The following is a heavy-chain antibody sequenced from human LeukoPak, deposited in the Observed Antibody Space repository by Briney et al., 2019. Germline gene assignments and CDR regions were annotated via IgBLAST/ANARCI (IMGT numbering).Heavy chain of an antibody. CDR1: RFTLSNYW. CDR2: INQDGSKK. V-gene: IGHV3-7*01. D-gene: IGHD2-21*02. J-gene: IGHJ4*02. Sequence: GGPLRLSCVASRFTLSNYWMSWVRQAPGKGLEWVANINQDGSKKVYADSMKGRFTISRDNAKESLYLQLNSLRADDTAVYYCAKWGPHCVGDYCPALDSWGQGTLVTVSS. CDR3: AKWGPHCVGDYCPALDS.